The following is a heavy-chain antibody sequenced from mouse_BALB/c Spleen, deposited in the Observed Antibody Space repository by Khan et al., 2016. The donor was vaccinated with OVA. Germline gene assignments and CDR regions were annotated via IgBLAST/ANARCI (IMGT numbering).Heavy chain of an antibody. V-gene: IGHV5-9-3*01. CDR3: ARSLIDYYAMDY. J-gene: IGHJ4*01. CDR2: FSSGGHYT. Sequence: EVELVESGGGVVKPGGSLKLSCSASGFTFSSYAMSWVRQTPEKRLEWVATFSSGGHYTFYPDSVKGRFTISRDSAKNTLYLQMSCLRSEDTAMYYCARSLIDYYAMDYWGQGTSVTVSS. CDR1: GFTFSSYA. D-gene: IGHD2-4*01.